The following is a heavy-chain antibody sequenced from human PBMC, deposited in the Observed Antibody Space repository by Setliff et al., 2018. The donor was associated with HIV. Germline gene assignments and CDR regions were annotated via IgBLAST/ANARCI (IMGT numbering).Heavy chain of an antibody. Sequence: LSLTCTVSGGSISSSSYYWGWIRQPPGKGLEWIGSMHYSGTTYYNLSLKSRATISVDTSKNQFSLKLSSVTAADTAVYYCARGATREFIVGATIFDYWGQGTLVTVSS. D-gene: IGHD1-26*01. CDR3: ARGATREFIVGATIFDY. V-gene: IGHV4-39*07. CDR2: MHYSGTT. J-gene: IGHJ4*02. CDR1: GGSISSSSYY.